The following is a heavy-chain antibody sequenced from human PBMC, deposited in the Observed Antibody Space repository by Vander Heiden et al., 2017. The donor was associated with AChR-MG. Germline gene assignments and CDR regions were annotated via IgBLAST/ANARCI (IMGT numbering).Heavy chain of an antibody. CDR2: IYYSGST. V-gene: IGHV4-59*01. D-gene: IGHD1-20*01. J-gene: IGHJ3*02. CDR1: GGSISSYY. CDR3: ARPVTGTTSAFDI. Sequence: QVPLQESGPGLVKPSETLSLTCTVSGGSISSYYWSWIRQPPGKGLEWIGYIYYSGSTNYNPSLKSRVTISVDTSKNQFSLKLSSVTAADTAVYYCARPVTGTTSAFDIWGQGTMVTVSS.